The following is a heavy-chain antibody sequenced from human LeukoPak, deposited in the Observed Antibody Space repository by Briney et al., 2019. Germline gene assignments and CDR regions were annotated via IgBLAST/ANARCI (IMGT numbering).Heavy chain of an antibody. D-gene: IGHD6-19*01. Sequence: GGSLRLSCAASGFTFDDYGMSWVRQAPGKGLEWVSGINWNGGSTGYADSVKGRFTISRDNAKNSLYLQMNSLRAEDTALYYCARDGGRQWLNWFDPWGQGTLVTVSS. CDR2: INWNGGST. V-gene: IGHV3-20*04. J-gene: IGHJ5*02. CDR1: GFTFDDYG. CDR3: ARDGGRQWLNWFDP.